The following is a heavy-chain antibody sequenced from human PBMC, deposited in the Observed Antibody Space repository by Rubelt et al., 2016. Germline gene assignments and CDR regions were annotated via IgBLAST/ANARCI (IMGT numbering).Heavy chain of an antibody. J-gene: IGHJ1*01. CDR3: AVEGEGATAYFQH. CDR1: GGSISSSSYY. D-gene: IGHD3-16*01. CDR2: IYYSGST. Sequence: QLQLQESGPGLVKPSETLSLTCTVSGGSISSSSYYWGWIRQPPGKGLEWIGSIYYSGSTYYNPSLKSRVTRSVDTSKNQFSLKLSSVTAADTAVYYCAVEGEGATAYFQHWGQGTLVTVSS. V-gene: IGHV4-39*07.